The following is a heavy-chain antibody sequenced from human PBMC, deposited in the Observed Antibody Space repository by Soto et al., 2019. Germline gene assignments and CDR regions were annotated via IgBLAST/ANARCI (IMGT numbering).Heavy chain of an antibody. CDR1: GGSISSSSYY. CDR3: ASLHY. J-gene: IGHJ4*02. V-gene: IGHV4-39*01. Sequence: SETLSLTCTVSGGSISSSSYYWGWVRQPPGKGLEWIGSISYSGSTYYNPSLKSRVTVSVDTSKNQFSLKLSSVTAADTAVYYCASLHYWGQGTLVTVSS. CDR2: ISYSGST.